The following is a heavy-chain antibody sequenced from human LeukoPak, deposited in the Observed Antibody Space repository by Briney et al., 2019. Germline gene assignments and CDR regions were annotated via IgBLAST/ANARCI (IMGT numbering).Heavy chain of an antibody. Sequence: GGSLRLSCAASGFTFSSYAIHWVRQAPGKGLEWVSEIYSDGSTYYSASVKGRFSISRDNSKNTVYLQMNSLRAEDTAVYYCARELREHGVFDIWGQGTMVTVSS. J-gene: IGHJ3*02. CDR2: IYSDGST. CDR1: GFTFSSYA. CDR3: ARELREHGVFDI. V-gene: IGHV3-53*01. D-gene: IGHD1-26*01.